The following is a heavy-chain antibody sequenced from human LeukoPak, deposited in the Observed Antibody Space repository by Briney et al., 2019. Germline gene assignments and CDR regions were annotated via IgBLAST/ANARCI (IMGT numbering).Heavy chain of an antibody. V-gene: IGHV4-30-4*08. J-gene: IGHJ4*02. CDR3: AREGIAAAGPFFDY. CDR1: GGSISSGDYY. D-gene: IGHD6-13*01. Sequence: SETLSLTCTVSGGSISSGDYYWSWIRQPPGKGLEWIGYIYYSGSTYYNPSLKSRVTISVDTSKHQFSLKLSSVTAADTAVYYCAREGIAAAGPFFDYWGQGTLVTVSS. CDR2: IYYSGST.